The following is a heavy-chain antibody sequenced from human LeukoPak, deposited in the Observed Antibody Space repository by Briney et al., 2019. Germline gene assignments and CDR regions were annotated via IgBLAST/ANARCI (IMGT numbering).Heavy chain of an antibody. CDR1: GGSFSNYY. J-gene: IGHJ4*02. Sequence: SETLSLTCAVYGGSFSNYYWSWIRQPPGKGLEWIGEINHSGSTNYNPSLKSRVTISVDTSKNQFSLKLSSVTAADTAVYYCAAGIRPSNYFDYWGQGTLVTVSS. CDR2: INHSGST. CDR3: AAGIRPSNYFDY. V-gene: IGHV4-34*01. D-gene: IGHD5-18*01.